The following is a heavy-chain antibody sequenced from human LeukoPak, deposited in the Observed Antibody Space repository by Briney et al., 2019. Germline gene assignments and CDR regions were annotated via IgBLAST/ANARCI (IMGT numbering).Heavy chain of an antibody. Sequence: GGSLRLSCAASGFTFSDTWMHWVRQAPGKGLEWVSAISGSGGSTYYADSVKGRFTISRDNSKNTLYLHMNSLRAEDTAVYYCAKENDYGDYSGSDYFYMDVWGKGTTVTISS. CDR1: GFTFSDTW. V-gene: IGHV3-23*01. D-gene: IGHD4-17*01. J-gene: IGHJ6*03. CDR3: AKENDYGDYSGSDYFYMDV. CDR2: ISGSGGST.